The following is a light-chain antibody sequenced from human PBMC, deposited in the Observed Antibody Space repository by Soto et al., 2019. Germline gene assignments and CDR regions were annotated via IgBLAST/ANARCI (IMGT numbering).Light chain of an antibody. CDR2: DAS. CDR3: QQYHNWPIT. CDR1: QSVSIS. J-gene: IGKJ5*01. Sequence: EFVRMQPPGTLSLSPGERATLSCRASQSVSISSLAWHQQKPGQAPRILMYDASTRATGISARFSGIGSGTEFTLTISSLQSEDFAVYYCQQYHNWPITFGQGTRLEI. V-gene: IGKV3-15*01.